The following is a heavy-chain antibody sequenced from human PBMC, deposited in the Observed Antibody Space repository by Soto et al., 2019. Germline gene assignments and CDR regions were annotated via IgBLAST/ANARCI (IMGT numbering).Heavy chain of an antibody. J-gene: IGHJ5*02. Sequence: SETLSLTCTVSGGSISSYYWSWIRQPPGKGLEWIGYIYYSGSTNYNPSLKSRVTISVDTSKNQFSLKLSSVTAADTAVYYCARVGYYYDSSGYSENWFDPWGQGTLVTVSS. CDR2: IYYSGST. CDR3: ARVGYYYDSSGYSENWFDP. D-gene: IGHD3-22*01. V-gene: IGHV4-59*01. CDR1: GGSISSYY.